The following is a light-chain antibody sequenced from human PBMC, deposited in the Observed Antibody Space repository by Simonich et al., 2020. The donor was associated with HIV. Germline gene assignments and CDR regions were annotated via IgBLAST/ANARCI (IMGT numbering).Light chain of an antibody. Sequence: QSALTQPASVSGSPGQSITLSCTGTSSDVGSYNLLSWYHQQPGKAPKLMIYEGSKRPSGVSNRFSGSKSGNTASLTISGLQAEDEADYYCCSYAGSSTFRVFGGGTKQTVL. V-gene: IGLV2-23*03. CDR1: SSDVGSYNL. CDR2: EGS. CDR3: CSYAGSSTFRV. J-gene: IGLJ3*02.